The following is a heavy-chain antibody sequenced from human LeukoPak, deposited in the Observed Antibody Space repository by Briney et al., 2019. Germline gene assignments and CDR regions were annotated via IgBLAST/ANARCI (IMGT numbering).Heavy chain of an antibody. CDR1: GFTFSSYW. D-gene: IGHD5-12*01. CDR3: AKPPGLRRLDP. J-gene: IGHJ5*02. CDR2: IKQDGSEK. V-gene: IGHV3-7*03. Sequence: GGSLRLSCAASGFTFSSYWMSWVRQAPGKGLEWVANIKQDGSEKYYADSVKGRFTISRDNAKNSLYLQMNSLRAEDTAVYYCAKPPGLRRLDPWGQGTLVTVSS.